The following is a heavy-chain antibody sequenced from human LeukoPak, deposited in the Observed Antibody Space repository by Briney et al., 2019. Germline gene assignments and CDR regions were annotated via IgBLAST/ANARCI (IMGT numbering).Heavy chain of an antibody. J-gene: IGHJ4*02. Sequence: SETLSLTCTVSGGSISSYYWSWIRQPPGKGLEWIGYIYYSGSTNYNPSLKSRVTISVDTSRNQFSLKLSSVTAADTAMYYCARESTTVAGTFDYWGQGTLVTVSS. CDR2: IYYSGST. D-gene: IGHD6-19*01. CDR3: ARESTTVAGTFDY. CDR1: GGSISSYY. V-gene: IGHV4-59*12.